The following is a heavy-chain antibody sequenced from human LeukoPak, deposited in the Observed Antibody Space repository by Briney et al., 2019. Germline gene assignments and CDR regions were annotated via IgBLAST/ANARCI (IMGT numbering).Heavy chain of an antibody. D-gene: IGHD1-26*01. V-gene: IGHV3-48*01. CDR2: ISSSSSTI. CDR1: GFTFSTYS. CDR3: ARPRVGATGWFDP. J-gene: IGHJ5*02. Sequence: GGSLRLSCEASGFTFSTYSMNWVRQAPGKGLEWVSYISSSSSTIYYADSVKGRFTISRDNAKNSLYLQMNSLRAADTAVYYCARPRVGATGWFDPWGQGTLVTVSS.